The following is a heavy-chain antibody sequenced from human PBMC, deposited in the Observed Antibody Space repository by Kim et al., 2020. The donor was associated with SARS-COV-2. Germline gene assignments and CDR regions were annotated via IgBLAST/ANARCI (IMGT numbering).Heavy chain of an antibody. D-gene: IGHD3-10*01. CDR1: GFNFNSYS. CDR3: ARCPLSMTMVRGMITTTFFSYYNKDA. V-gene: IGHV3-48*02. Sequence: GGSLRLSCEVSGFNFNSYSMNWVRQAPGKGLEWVSYISSSSITMDYADSVRGRFTISSDNAENSLFLQMNSLRDEDTAVYYCARCPLSMTMVRGMITTTFFSYYNKDAWGQGTTVTVSS. CDR2: ISSSSITM. J-gene: IGHJ6*02.